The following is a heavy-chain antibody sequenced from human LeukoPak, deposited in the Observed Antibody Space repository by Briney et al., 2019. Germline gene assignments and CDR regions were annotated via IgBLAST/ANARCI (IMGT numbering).Heavy chain of an antibody. D-gene: IGHD3-22*01. CDR3: ARRCYDSYTYRYFDL. Sequence: GGSLRLSCAASGFTVNSNYMSWVRQAPGKGLEWVSAISGNGGSTYYADSVKGRFTISRDNSKNTLYLQLSSLRAEDTAVYYCARRCYDSYTYRYFDLWGRGTLVTVSS. CDR2: ISGNGGST. V-gene: IGHV3-23*01. J-gene: IGHJ2*01. CDR1: GFTVNSNY.